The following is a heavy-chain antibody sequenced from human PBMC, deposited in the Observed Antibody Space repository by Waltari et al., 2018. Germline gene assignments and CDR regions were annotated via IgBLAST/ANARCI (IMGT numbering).Heavy chain of an antibody. Sequence: QVQLQQWGAGLLKPSETLSLTCAVYGGSFRGSYWSWIRQPPGKGLEWIGEINHSGSTNYNPSLKSRVTISVDTSKNQFSLKLSSVTAADTAVYYCATLSRYCSSTSCWGQGTLVTVSS. CDR1: GGSFRGSY. J-gene: IGHJ4*02. CDR2: INHSGST. D-gene: IGHD2-2*01. CDR3: ATLSRYCSSTSC. V-gene: IGHV4-34*01.